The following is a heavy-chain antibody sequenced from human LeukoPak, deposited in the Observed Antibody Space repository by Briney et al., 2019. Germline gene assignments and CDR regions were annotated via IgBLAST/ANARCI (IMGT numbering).Heavy chain of an antibody. CDR3: AREIFGGYNPGAY. CDR2: IHRSGSP. J-gene: IGHJ4*02. Sequence: SETLSLTCTVSLDSTTSNFWRWVRRPPGKGLEWIGEIHRSGSPNYNPSLQSRVTISIDRSRNQIALELSSVTAADTAVYYCAREIFGGYNPGAYWGRESWSPSPQ. CDR1: LDSTTSNF. V-gene: IGHV4-4*02. D-gene: IGHD3-3*01.